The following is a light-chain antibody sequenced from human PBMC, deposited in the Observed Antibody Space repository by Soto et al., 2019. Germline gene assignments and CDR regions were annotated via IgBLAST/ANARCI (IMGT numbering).Light chain of an antibody. CDR2: GAS. J-gene: IGKJ4*01. CDR1: QSVGNNY. V-gene: IGKV3-20*01. CDR3: HQYATEPLT. Sequence: EIVLTQSPGTLSLSPGDRATLSCRASQSVGNNYLAWFQHKTGQAPMLLVHGASDRATGIPDRFSGSGSGTDFTLTISRLQPEDFAVYYCHQYATEPLTFGGGTKVEI.